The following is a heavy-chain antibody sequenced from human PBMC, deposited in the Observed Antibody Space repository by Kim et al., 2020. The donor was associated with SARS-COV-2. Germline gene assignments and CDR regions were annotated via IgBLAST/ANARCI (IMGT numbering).Heavy chain of an antibody. V-gene: IGHV4-39*01. CDR3: ARHRLRITMIVVVPQSSFDY. CDR2: IYYSGST. D-gene: IGHD3-22*01. CDR1: GGSISSSSYY. J-gene: IGHJ4*02. Sequence: SETLSLTCTVSGGSISSSSYYWGWIRQPPGKGLEWIGSIYYSGSTYYNPSLKSRVTISVDTSKNQFSLKLSSVTAADTAVYYCARHRLRITMIVVVPQSSFDYWGQGTLVTVSS.